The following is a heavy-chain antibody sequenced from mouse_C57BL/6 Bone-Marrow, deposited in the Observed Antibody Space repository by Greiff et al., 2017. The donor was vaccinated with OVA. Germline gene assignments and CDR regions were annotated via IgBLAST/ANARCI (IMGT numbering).Heavy chain of an antibody. V-gene: IGHV5-4*01. Sequence: EVQLVESGGGLVKPGGSLKLSCAASGFTFSSYAMSWVRQTPEKRLEWVATISDGGSYTYYPDNVKGRFTISRDNAKNNLYLQMSHLKSEDTAMYYCARDIDLFDYWGQGTTLTVSS. CDR1: GFTFSSYA. J-gene: IGHJ2*01. D-gene: IGHD2-12*01. CDR2: ISDGGSYT. CDR3: ARDIDLFDY.